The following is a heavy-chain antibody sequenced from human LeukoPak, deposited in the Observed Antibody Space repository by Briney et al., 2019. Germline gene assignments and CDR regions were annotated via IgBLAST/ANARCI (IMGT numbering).Heavy chain of an antibody. V-gene: IGHV3-48*01. D-gene: IGHD2-2*02. J-gene: IGHJ4*02. CDR1: GFTFSSYS. CDR2: ISSSSSTI. CDR3: ARVVVPAAIGDHRLFDY. Sequence: GGSLRLSCAASGFTFSSYSMNWVRQAPGKGLEWVSYISSSSSTIYYADSVKGRFTISRDNAKNSLYLQMNSLRAEDTAVYYCARVVVPAAIGDHRLFDYWGQGTLVTVSS.